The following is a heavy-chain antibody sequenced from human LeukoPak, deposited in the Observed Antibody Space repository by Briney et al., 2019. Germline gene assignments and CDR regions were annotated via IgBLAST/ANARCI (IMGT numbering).Heavy chain of an antibody. CDR3: ARDDCSSISCYHNWFDP. CDR2: IKQDGSEK. V-gene: IGHV3-7*01. CDR1: GSTFSSYW. D-gene: IGHD2-2*01. J-gene: IGHJ5*02. Sequence: GGSLRLSCAASGSTFSSYWMSWVRQAPGKGLEWVANIKQDGSEKYYVDSVKGRFTISRDNAKNSLYLQMNSLRAEDTAVYYCARDDCSSISCYHNWFDPWGQGTLVTVSS.